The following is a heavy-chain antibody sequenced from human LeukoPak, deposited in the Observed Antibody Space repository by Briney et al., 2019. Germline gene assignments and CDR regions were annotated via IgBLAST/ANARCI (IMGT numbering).Heavy chain of an antibody. CDR2: INPGDSDT. V-gene: IGHV5-51*01. D-gene: IGHD3-10*01. CDR1: GYSFTSSW. Sequence: GESLKISCQASGYSFTSSWIGWARQMPGKGLEWMAIINPGDSDTRYSPSFPGQVTISADKSISTVYLQWGSLKASDTAMYYCARQPGAGWFDPWGQGTLVTVSS. J-gene: IGHJ5*02. CDR3: ARQPGAGWFDP.